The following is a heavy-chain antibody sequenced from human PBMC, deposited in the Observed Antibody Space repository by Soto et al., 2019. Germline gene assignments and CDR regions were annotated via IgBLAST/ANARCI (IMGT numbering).Heavy chain of an antibody. V-gene: IGHV4-34*01. CDR2: INHSGST. D-gene: IGHD1-26*01. J-gene: IGHJ4*02. CDR3: ARVGNIVGATSDLDY. Sequence: SETLSLTCAVYGGSFSGYYWSWIRQPPGKGLEWIGEINHSGSTNYNPSLKSRVTISVDTSKNQFSLKLSSVTAADTAVYYCARVGNIVGATSDLDYWGQGTLVTVSS. CDR1: GGSFSGYY.